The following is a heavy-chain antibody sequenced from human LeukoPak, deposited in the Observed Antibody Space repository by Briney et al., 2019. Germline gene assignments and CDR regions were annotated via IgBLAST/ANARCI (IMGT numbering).Heavy chain of an antibody. Sequence: SETLSLTCTVSGGSISSSSYYWGWIRQPPGKGLEWIGSIYYSGSTYYNPSLKSRVTISVDTSKNQFSLKLSYVTAADTAVYYCARRPPGYDFWSGYYKPYYFDYWGQGTLVTVSS. CDR2: IYYSGST. D-gene: IGHD3-3*01. V-gene: IGHV4-39*01. J-gene: IGHJ4*02. CDR1: GGSISSSSYY. CDR3: ARRPPGYDFWSGYYKPYYFDY.